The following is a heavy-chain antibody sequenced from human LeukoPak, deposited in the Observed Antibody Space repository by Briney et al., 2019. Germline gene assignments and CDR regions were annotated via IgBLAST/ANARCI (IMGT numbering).Heavy chain of an antibody. CDR1: GGTFISYA. D-gene: IGHD2-2*01. CDR3: ARGVVPAASSWFDP. V-gene: IGHV1-69*13. J-gene: IGHJ5*02. CDR2: IIPIFGTA. Sequence: GASVKVSCKASGGTFISYAISWVRQAPGQGLEWMGGIIPIFGTANYAQKFQGRVTITADESTSTAYMELSSLRSEDTAVYYCARGVVPAASSWFDPWGQGTLVTVSS.